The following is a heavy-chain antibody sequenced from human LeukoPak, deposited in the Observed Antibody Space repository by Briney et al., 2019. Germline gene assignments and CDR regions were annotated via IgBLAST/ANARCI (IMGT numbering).Heavy chain of an antibody. CDR2: IYSGGST. V-gene: IGHV3-66*01. D-gene: IGHD3-10*01. J-gene: IGHJ3*02. CDR3: ARDGVITMVRGVSDAFDI. CDR1: GFTVSSNY. Sequence: GGSLRLSCAASGFTVSSNYMSWVRQAPGKGLEWVSVIYSGGSTYYADSVKGRFTISRDNSKNTLYLQMNSLRAEDTAVYYCARDGVITMVRGVSDAFDIWGQGTMVTVSS.